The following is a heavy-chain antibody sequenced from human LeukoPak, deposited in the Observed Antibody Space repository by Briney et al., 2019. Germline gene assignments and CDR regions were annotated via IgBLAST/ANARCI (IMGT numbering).Heavy chain of an antibody. CDR3: AREACSGGSCYSLFYYFDY. D-gene: IGHD2-15*01. J-gene: IGHJ4*02. CDR1: GFTFSSYS. CDR2: ISSSSSYI. V-gene: IGHV3-21*01. Sequence: GGSLRLSCAASGFTFSSYSMNWVRQAPGKGLEWVSSISSSSSYIYYADSVKGRFTISRDNAKNSLYLQMNSLRAEDTAVYYCAREACSGGSCYSLFYYFDYWGQGTLVTVSS.